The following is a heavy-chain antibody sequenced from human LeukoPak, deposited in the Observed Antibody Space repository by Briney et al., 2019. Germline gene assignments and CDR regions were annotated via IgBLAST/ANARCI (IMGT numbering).Heavy chain of an antibody. CDR1: GFTFSRYG. V-gene: IGHV3-30*12. CDR2: ISYDGSNK. D-gene: IGHD3-3*01. CDR3: ARRVPYYDFWSGYYRDYYYYMDV. J-gene: IGHJ6*03. Sequence: AGGSLRLSCAVSGFTFSRYGMHWVRQAPGKGLEWVAAISYDGSNKYHADSVKGRFTISRDNAKNSLYLQMNSLRAEDTAVYYCARRVPYYDFWSGYYRDYYYYMDVWGKGTTVTVSS.